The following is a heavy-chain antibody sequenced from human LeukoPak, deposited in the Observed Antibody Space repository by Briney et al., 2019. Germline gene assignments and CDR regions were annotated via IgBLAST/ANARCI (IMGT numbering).Heavy chain of an antibody. D-gene: IGHD3-10*01. V-gene: IGHV3-7*01. CDR2: IKEDGSEN. J-gene: IGHJ4*02. Sequence: PGGSLRLSCVVSGFSFSSYWMTWVRQAPGKGLEWVANIKEDGSENYYVDSVKGRFTISRDNAKNSLFLEMNSLRAEDTAVYYCARVGDRGLEVFDYWGQGTLVTVSS. CDR1: GFSFSSYW. CDR3: ARVGDRGLEVFDY.